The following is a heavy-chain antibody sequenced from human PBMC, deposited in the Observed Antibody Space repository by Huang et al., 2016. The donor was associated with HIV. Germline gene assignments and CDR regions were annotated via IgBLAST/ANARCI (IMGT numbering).Heavy chain of an antibody. V-gene: IGHV3-30*03. CDR2: ISYDGSNK. Sequence: QVQLVESGGGVVQPGRSLRLSCAGSGFMFSNYGMHWVGQAAGKGREWGALISYDGSNKDYTYCVKGRFSISRDNSKNTLDLQMNSLRAEDTAVYYCALKGDSSGWEYFRHWGQGTLVTVSS. J-gene: IGHJ1*01. CDR3: ALKGDSSGWEYFRH. CDR1: GFMFSNYG. D-gene: IGHD6-19*01.